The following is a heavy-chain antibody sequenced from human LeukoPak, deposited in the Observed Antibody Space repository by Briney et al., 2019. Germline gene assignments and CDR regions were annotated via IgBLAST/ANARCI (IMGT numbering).Heavy chain of an antibody. V-gene: IGHV4-59*01. Sequence: PSETLSLTCTVSGGSISSYYWSWIRQPPGKGLEWIGYIYYSGSTNYNPSLKSRVTISVDTSKNQFSLKLSSVTAADTAVYYCARSYGVYNYYYYMDVWGKGTTVTVSS. J-gene: IGHJ6*03. CDR3: ARSYGVYNYYYYMDV. D-gene: IGHD4-17*01. CDR1: GGSISSYY. CDR2: IYYSGST.